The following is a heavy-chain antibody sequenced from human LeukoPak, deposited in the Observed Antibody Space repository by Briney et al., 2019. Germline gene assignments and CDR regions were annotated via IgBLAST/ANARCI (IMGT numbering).Heavy chain of an antibody. Sequence: GGSLRLSCAASGFTFSSYAMSWVRQAPGKGLEWVSAISGSGGSTYYADSVKGRFTISRDNSKDTLYLQMNSLRAEDTAVYYCAKSPLQYCSGGSCYAMLFDYRGQGTLVTVSS. CDR1: GFTFSSYA. V-gene: IGHV3-23*01. CDR2: ISGSGGST. D-gene: IGHD2-15*01. CDR3: AKSPLQYCSGGSCYAMLFDY. J-gene: IGHJ4*02.